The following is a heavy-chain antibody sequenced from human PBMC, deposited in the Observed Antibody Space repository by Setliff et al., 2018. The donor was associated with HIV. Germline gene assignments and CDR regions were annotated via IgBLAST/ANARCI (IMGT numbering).Heavy chain of an antibody. D-gene: IGHD1-20*01. CDR1: GFTFSSYS. CDR2: ISSSSSYI. Sequence: GGSLRLSCAASGFTFSSYSMNWVRQAPGKGLGWVSSISSSSSYIYYADSVKGRFTISRDNAKNSLYLQMNSLRAEDTAVYYCARGITGTPLSYWGQGTLVTVSS. CDR3: ARGITGTPLSY. V-gene: IGHV3-21*01. J-gene: IGHJ4*02.